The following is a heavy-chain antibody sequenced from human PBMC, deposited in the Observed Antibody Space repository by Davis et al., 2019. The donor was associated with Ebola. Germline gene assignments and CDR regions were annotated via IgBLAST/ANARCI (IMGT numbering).Heavy chain of an antibody. Sequence: ASVKVSCKASGYTFTGYFMHWVRQAPGQRLEWMGWINAGNGNTKYSQKFQGRVTITRDTSASTAYMELSSLRSEDTAVYYCARDQRYSSGWSRVDYWGQGTLVTVSS. J-gene: IGHJ4*02. CDR2: INAGNGNT. D-gene: IGHD6-19*01. CDR3: ARDQRYSSGWSRVDY. CDR1: GYTFTGYF. V-gene: IGHV1-3*01.